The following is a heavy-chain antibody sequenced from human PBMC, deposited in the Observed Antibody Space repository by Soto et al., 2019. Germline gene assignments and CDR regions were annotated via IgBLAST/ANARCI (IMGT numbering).Heavy chain of an antibody. J-gene: IGHJ4*02. CDR3: ARVMEAQWLVPQPSSFDY. V-gene: IGHV1-2*04. CDR1: GYTFTGYY. D-gene: IGHD6-19*01. Sequence: ASVKISCKASGYTFTGYYMHWVRQAPGQGLEWMGWINPNSGGTNYAQKFQGWVTMTRDTSISTAYMELSRLRSDDTAVYYCARVMEAQWLVPQPSSFDYWGQGTLVTVSS. CDR2: INPNSGGT.